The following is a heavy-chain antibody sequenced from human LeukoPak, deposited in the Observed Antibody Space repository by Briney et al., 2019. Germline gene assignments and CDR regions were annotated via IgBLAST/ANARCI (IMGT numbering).Heavy chain of an antibody. J-gene: IGHJ5*02. D-gene: IGHD4-17*01. CDR1: GYTFTRYG. Sequence: ASVRVSCKASGYTFTRYGINWVRQAPGQGLEWMGWISAYNGYTKYEQKFQGRVSMTTDTSTSTAYMELRSLRSDDTAVYYCARDTVTKPSNNWFDPWGQGTLVTVSS. V-gene: IGHV1-18*01. CDR3: ARDTVTKPSNNWFDP. CDR2: ISAYNGYT.